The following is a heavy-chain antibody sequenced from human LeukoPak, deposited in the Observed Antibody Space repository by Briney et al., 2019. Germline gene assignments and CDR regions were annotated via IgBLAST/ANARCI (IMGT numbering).Heavy chain of an antibody. CDR2: INPSGGST. D-gene: IGHD3-22*01. Sequence: GASVKVSCKASGYTFTSYYMHWVRQAPGQGHEWMGIINPSGGSTSYAQKFQGRVTMTRDTSTSTVYMELSSLRSEDTAVYYCARVTSTYYYDSSGYQDNWFDPWGQGTLVTVSS. CDR3: ARVTSTYYYDSSGYQDNWFDP. J-gene: IGHJ5*02. V-gene: IGHV1-46*01. CDR1: GYTFTSYY.